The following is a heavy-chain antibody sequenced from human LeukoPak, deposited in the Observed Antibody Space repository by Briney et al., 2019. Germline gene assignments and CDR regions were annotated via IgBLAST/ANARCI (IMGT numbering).Heavy chain of an antibody. CDR1: GFTVSSNY. V-gene: IGHV3-66*01. D-gene: IGHD3-22*01. Sequence: GGSLRLSCAASGFTVSSNYMSWVRQAPGKGLEWVSVIYSGGSTYYADSVKGRFAISRDNSKNTLYLQMNSLRAEDTAVYYCARGLGDSSGYYFGYFDYWGQGTLVTVSS. CDR3: ARGLGDSSGYYFGYFDY. J-gene: IGHJ4*02. CDR2: IYSGGST.